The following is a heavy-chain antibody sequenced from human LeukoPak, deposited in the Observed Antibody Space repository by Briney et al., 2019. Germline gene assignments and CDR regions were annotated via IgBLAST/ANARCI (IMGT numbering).Heavy chain of an antibody. J-gene: IGHJ3*02. CDR2: INPNSGGT. Sequence: ASVKVSCKASGYTFTGYYMHWVRQAPGQGLEWMGWINPNSGGTNYAQKFQGRVTMTRDTSISTAYMELSRLRSDDTAVYYCARDDFWSGYYIGAFDIWGQGTMVTVSS. D-gene: IGHD3-3*01. CDR3: ARDDFWSGYYIGAFDI. CDR1: GYTFTGYY. V-gene: IGHV1-2*02.